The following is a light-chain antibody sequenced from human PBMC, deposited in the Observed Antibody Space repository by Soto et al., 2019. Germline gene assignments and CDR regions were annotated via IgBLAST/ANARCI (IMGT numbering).Light chain of an antibody. CDR3: SSYAGSNNLV. J-gene: IGLJ1*01. CDR2: EVS. Sequence: QSVLTQPPSASGSPGQSVTISCTGTSSDVGGYNYVSWYQQHPGKAPKLMIYEVSKWPSGVPDRFSGSKSGNTASLTVSGLQAEDEGDYYCSSYAGSNNLVFGTGTKVTVL. V-gene: IGLV2-8*01. CDR1: SSDVGGYNY.